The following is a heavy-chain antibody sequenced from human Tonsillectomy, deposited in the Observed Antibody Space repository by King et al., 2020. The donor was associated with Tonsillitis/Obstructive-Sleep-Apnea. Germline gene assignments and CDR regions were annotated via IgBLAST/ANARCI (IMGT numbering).Heavy chain of an antibody. V-gene: IGHV5-51*01. Sequence: QLVQSGAEVKKPGESLKISCKGSGYSFTNFWIVWVRQKPGKGLECMGIIYPGDSDTRYSPSFQGQVTISADKSISTAYLQWSSLQASDTAMYYCVRGGYIYGFFYFDYWGQGALVTVSS. J-gene: IGHJ4*02. CDR3: VRGGYIYGFFYFDY. D-gene: IGHD5-18*01. CDR2: IYPGDSDT. CDR1: GYSFTNFW.